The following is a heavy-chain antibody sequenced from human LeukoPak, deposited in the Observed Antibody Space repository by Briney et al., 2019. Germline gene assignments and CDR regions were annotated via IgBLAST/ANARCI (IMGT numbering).Heavy chain of an antibody. J-gene: IGHJ4*02. D-gene: IGHD6-19*01. CDR1: GGSISSSSYY. Sequence: SETLSLTCTVSGGSISSSSYYWGWLRQPPGTGLEWIGSIYYSGSTYYNPSLKSRVTISVDTSKNQFSLKLSSVTAADTAVYYCARLAVAGNYFDYWGQGTLVTVSS. CDR3: ARLAVAGNYFDY. CDR2: IYYSGST. V-gene: IGHV4-39*01.